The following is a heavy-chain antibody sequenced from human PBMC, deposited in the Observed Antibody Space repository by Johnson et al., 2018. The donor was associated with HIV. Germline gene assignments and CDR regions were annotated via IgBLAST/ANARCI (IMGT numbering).Heavy chain of an antibody. CDR1: GFTFSDYY. CDR3: ARAYPGVAVAVGAFDI. Sequence: QVQLVESGGGLVKPGGSLRLSCVASGFTFSDYYMSWIRQAPGKGLEWVSYISSSGSTIFYADSVKGRFTISRDNAKNSLSLQMNSLRAEDTAVCYCARAYPGVAVAVGAFDIWGQGTMVTVFS. D-gene: IGHD6-19*01. CDR2: ISSSGSTI. J-gene: IGHJ3*02. V-gene: IGHV3-11*04.